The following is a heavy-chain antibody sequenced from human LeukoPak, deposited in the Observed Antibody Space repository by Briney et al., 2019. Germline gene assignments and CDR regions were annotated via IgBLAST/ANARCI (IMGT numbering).Heavy chain of an antibody. CDR1: GGSISSSTFH. CDR2: IYYSGST. V-gene: IGHV4-39*01. CDR3: ARMTTVTSNYFDY. J-gene: IGHJ4*02. D-gene: IGHD4-17*01. Sequence: SETLSLTCTVSGGSISSSTFHWGWIRQPPGKGLEWIGSIYYSGSTYYNPSLKSRVTISVDTSKNQFSLKLSSVTAADTAVYYCARMTTVTSNYFDYWGQGTLVTVSS.